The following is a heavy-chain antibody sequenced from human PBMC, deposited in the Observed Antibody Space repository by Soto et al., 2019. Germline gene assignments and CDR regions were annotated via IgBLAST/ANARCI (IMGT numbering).Heavy chain of an antibody. D-gene: IGHD4-4*01. CDR1: GYTFTGYY. J-gene: IGHJ5*02. Sequence: GASVKVSCKASGYTFTGYYMHWVRQAPGQGLEWMGWINPNSGGTNYAQKFQGWVTMTRDTSISTAYMELSRLRSDDTAVYYCAREARSNYGIWFDPWGQGTLVTVSS. V-gene: IGHV1-2*04. CDR3: AREARSNYGIWFDP. CDR2: INPNSGGT.